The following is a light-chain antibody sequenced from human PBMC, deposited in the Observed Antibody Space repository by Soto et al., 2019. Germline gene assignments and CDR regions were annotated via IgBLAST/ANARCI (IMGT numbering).Light chain of an antibody. Sequence: QSVLTQPPSASGTPGQRVTISCSGSNSDIGNKYVNWFQQVPGTAPKVLIYRNDQRPSGLPDRFSGSKSGTSASLAIRGLQSEAEADYYCAVCDASLVFGGGTKLTVL. J-gene: IGLJ2*01. CDR1: NSDIGNKY. CDR3: AVCDASLV. V-gene: IGLV1-47*01. CDR2: RND.